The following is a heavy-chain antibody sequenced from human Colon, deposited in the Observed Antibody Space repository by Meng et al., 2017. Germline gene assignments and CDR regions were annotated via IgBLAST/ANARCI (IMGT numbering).Heavy chain of an antibody. CDR1: GGSITSSDW. J-gene: IGHJ5*02. Sequence: QVQLQDSGPGLVKPLGTLSPPCTVSGGSITSSDWWSWVRQTPGKGLEWIGETYQNGRPNYNPSLTSRVTISVDKSKNQFSLNMTSVTAADTAVYYCAREVVVAGTRNWLDPWGQGILVTVSS. D-gene: IGHD6-19*01. V-gene: IGHV4-4*02. CDR2: TYQNGRP. CDR3: AREVVVAGTRNWLDP.